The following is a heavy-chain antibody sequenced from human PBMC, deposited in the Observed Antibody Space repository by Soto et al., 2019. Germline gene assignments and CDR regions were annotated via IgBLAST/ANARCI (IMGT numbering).Heavy chain of an antibody. Sequence: EVQLLESGGDLVQSGGSLRLSCEASGFTFNDFGMSWVRQTPGKGLEWVSTLNNDGRNTHYAASVEGRFTISRDNSKNTLYLQMGSLRAEDTAIYYCEKDAGNEESLFDYWGRGTLVTVSS. J-gene: IGHJ4*02. CDR1: GFTFNDFG. V-gene: IGHV3-23*01. CDR3: EKDAGNEESLFDY. CDR2: LNNDGRNT.